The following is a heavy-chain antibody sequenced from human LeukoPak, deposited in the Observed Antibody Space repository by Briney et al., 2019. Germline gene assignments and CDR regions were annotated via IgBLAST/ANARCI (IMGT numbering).Heavy chain of an antibody. V-gene: IGHV4-4*02. Sequence: SETLSLTCAVSGGSISSSNWWSWVRQPPGKGLEWIGEIYHSGSTNYNPSLKSRVTISVDKSKNQFSLKLSLVTAADTAVYYCAVRPKSVAFDIWGQGTMVTVSS. CDR2: IYHSGST. J-gene: IGHJ3*02. CDR1: GGSISSSNW. CDR3: AVRPKSVAFDI.